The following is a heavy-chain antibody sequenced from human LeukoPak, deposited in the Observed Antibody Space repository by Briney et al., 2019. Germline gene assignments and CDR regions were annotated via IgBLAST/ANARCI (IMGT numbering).Heavy chain of an antibody. CDR2: ISGSGGST. D-gene: IGHD5-18*01. J-gene: IGHJ4*02. CDR3: AKTRSGYSYASFDY. Sequence: GGSLRLSCAASGFTFSSYAMSWVRQAPGKGLEWVSSISGSGGSTYYADSVKGRFTISRDNSKNTLYLQMNSLGAEDTAVYYCAKTRSGYSYASFDYWGQGTLVTVS. CDR1: GFTFSSYA. V-gene: IGHV3-23*01.